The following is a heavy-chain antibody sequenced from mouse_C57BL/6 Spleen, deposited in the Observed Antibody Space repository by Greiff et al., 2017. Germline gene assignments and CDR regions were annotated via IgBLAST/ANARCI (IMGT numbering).Heavy chain of an antibody. CDR2: ISSGGDYI. V-gene: IGHV5-9-1*02. CDR3: TRDRPNCDFDG. D-gene: IGHD4-1*01. J-gene: IGHJ1*03. CDR1: GFTFSSYA. Sequence: EVQVVESGEGLVKPGGSLKLSCAASGFTFSSYAMSWVRQTPEKRLEWVAYISSGGDYIYYADTVKGRFTISRDNARNTLYLQMSSLKSEDTSMYYCTRDRPNCDFDGWGTGTTVTVSS.